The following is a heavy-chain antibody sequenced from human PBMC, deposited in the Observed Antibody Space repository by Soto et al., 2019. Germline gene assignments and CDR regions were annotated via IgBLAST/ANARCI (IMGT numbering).Heavy chain of an antibody. CDR1: GGSISSYY. CDR2: IYYSGST. D-gene: IGHD3-9*01. V-gene: IGHV4-59*08. Sequence: QVQLQESGPGLVKPSETLSLTCTVSGGSISSYYWSWIRQPPGKGLEWIVYIYYSGSTNYNPSLKTRVTISVDTSKNQFSLKLSSVTAADTAVYYCARHPDYDIWTGFDYWGQGTLVTVSS. J-gene: IGHJ4*02. CDR3: ARHPDYDIWTGFDY.